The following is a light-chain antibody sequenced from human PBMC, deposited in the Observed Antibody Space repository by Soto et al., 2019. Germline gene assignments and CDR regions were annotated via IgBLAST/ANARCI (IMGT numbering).Light chain of an antibody. CDR2: ENS. Sequence: SYALTQPPSVSVAPGQTARITCGGSNIGSKSVHWYHQKPGQAPVLVVYENSERPSGIPERFSGSNSGNTATLTISRVEAGDEADFYCQVWDSSTDHHVFGTGTKVTV. V-gene: IGLV3-21*02. J-gene: IGLJ1*01. CDR1: NIGSKS. CDR3: QVWDSSTDHHV.